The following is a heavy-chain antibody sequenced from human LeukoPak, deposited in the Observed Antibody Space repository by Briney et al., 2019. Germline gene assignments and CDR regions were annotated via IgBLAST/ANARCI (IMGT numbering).Heavy chain of an antibody. J-gene: IGHJ6*02. V-gene: IGHV3-7*01. D-gene: IGHD6-19*01. CDR1: GFTFSSSW. CDR2: IKQDGSET. Sequence: GGSLRLSCAASGFTFSSSWMHWVRQAPGKGLEWVASIKQDGSETYYVDSVKGRFTISRDNAKNSLYLQMNSLRAEDTAVYYCARDRRIAVANYGMDVWGQGTTVTVSS. CDR3: ARDRRIAVANYGMDV.